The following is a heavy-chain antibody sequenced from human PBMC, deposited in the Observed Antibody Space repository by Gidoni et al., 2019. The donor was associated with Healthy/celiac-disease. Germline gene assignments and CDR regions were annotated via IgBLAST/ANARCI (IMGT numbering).Heavy chain of an antibody. D-gene: IGHD3-16*01. Sequence: HAQLVPSGPAVHNPGASVTVSCKASGSNFTSYYMHCGRQAPGQGLEWMGIINPSGGSTSYEQKFQSRVTMSRDTSTSTVYMELSSRRSEDTAVNDCAVDSRYVTGIWGYWGQGTLVTVS. CDR1: GSNFTSYY. V-gene: IGHV1-46*01. CDR3: AVDSRYVTGIWGY. J-gene: IGHJ4*02. CDR2: INPSGGST.